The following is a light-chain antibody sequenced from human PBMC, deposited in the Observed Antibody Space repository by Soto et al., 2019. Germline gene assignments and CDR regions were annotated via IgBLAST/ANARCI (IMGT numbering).Light chain of an antibody. Sequence: EIVLTQSPAPLSLSPGERSTLSCRASQSVSSYLAWYQQKPGQAPRLLISNASRRATGIPDRFSGSGSGTEFTLTISSLQPDDFATYYCQHYNSYSEAFGQGTKVDVK. CDR1: QSVSSY. J-gene: IGKJ1*01. CDR2: NAS. V-gene: IGKV3-11*01. CDR3: QHYNSYSEA.